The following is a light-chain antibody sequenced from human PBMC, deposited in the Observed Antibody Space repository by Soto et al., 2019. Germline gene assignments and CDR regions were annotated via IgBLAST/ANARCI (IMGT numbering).Light chain of an antibody. CDR1: SSDVGGYKY. CDR3: SSYAGSNNWV. V-gene: IGLV2-8*01. Sequence: QSALTQPPSASGSLGQSVTISCTGTSSDVGGYKYVSWYQQHPGKAPKLMIYEVSKRPSGVPDRLSGSKSGNTASLTVSGVQSEDEADYYCSSYAGSNNWVFGGGTKLTVL. CDR2: EVS. J-gene: IGLJ2*01.